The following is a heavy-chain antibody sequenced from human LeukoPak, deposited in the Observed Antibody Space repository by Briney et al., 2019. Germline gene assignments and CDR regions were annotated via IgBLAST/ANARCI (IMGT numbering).Heavy chain of an antibody. D-gene: IGHD3-16*02. CDR2: IYYSGST. CDR1: GGSISSTNYY. J-gene: IGHJ4*02. CDR3: ARRTFGGVIKY. V-gene: IGHV4-39*07. Sequence: KTSETLSLTCTVSGGSISSTNYYWGWIRQPPGKGLEWIGSIYYSGSTYYNPSLKSRVTISVDTSKDQFSLKLISVTAADTAVYYCARRTFGGVIKYWGQGTLVTVSS.